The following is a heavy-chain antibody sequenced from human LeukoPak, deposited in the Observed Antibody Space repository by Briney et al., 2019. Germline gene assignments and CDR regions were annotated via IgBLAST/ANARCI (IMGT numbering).Heavy chain of an antibody. CDR2: IYSGGST. CDR1: GFTFSSYS. D-gene: IGHD6-13*01. Sequence: PGGSLRLSCAASGFTFSSYSMNWVRQAPGKGLEWVSVIYSGGSTYYADSVKGRFTISRDNAKNSLYLQMNSLRVEDTAVYHCARGAGSSWYFYFDYWGQGTLVTVSS. CDR3: ARGAGSSWYFYFDY. J-gene: IGHJ4*02. V-gene: IGHV3-53*01.